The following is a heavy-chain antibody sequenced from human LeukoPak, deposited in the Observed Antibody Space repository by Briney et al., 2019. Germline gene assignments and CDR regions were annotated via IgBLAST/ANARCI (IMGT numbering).Heavy chain of an antibody. V-gene: IGHV1-69*05. CDR3: ARDRDYYDSSGPLPVFDY. CDR1: GGTFSSYA. D-gene: IGHD3-22*01. J-gene: IGHJ4*02. CDR2: IIPIFGTA. Sequence: SVKVSCKASGGTFSSYAISWVRQAPGQGLEWMGRIIPIFGTANYAQKFQGRVTITTDESTSTAYMELSSLRSEDTAVYYCARDRDYYDSSGPLPVFDYWGQGTLVTVSS.